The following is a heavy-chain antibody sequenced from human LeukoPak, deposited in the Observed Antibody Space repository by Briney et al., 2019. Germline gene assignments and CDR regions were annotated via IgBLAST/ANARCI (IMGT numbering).Heavy chain of an antibody. CDR3: AKDPQIKRGYSKPC. D-gene: IGHD5-18*01. CDR1: GLGFAGSA. CDR2: VRSRDKNYAT. V-gene: IGHV3-73*01. Sequence: GGSLRLSCAASGLGFAGSAVHWVRQTSGRGLEWIGCVRSRDKNYATIYGASARGRFTISRDDSRNTASLQMNSLRAEDTAVYYCAKDPQIKRGYSKPCWGQGTLVTVSS. J-gene: IGHJ4*02.